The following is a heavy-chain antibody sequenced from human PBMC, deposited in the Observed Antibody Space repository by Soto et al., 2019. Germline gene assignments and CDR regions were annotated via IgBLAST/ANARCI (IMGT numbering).Heavy chain of an antibody. J-gene: IGHJ6*02. V-gene: IGHV4-61*01. CDR3: AREGANQHGMDV. Sequence: PSETLSLTCTVSGGSVSSGSYYWSWIRQPPGKGLEWIGYIYYSGSTNYNPSLKSRVTISVDTSKNQFSLKLSSVTAADTAVYYCAREGANQHGMDVCGQGTTVTVYS. CDR1: GGSVSSGSYY. CDR2: IYYSGST.